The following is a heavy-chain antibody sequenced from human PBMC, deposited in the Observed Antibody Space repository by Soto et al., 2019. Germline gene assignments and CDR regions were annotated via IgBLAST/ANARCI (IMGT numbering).Heavy chain of an antibody. Sequence: EVQLVESGGGLVNPGGSLRLSCAASGFTFSHAWMSWVRQAPGKGLEWVGRIKSNAAGGTADYPAPVKGRFTVSRDDSKSTLYLQMNSLNTEDTAVYYCTREPHFDFWGQGTLVTVSS. CDR1: GFTFSHAW. CDR2: IKSNAAGGTA. V-gene: IGHV3-15*01. CDR3: TREPHFDF. D-gene: IGHD1-26*01. J-gene: IGHJ4*02.